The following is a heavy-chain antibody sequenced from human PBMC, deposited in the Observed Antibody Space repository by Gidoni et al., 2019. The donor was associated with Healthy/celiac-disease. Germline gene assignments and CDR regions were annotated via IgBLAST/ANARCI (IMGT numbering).Heavy chain of an antibody. J-gene: IGHJ6*02. D-gene: IGHD3-10*01. CDR3: AKDQGFGESYYYYYGMDV. CDR1: GFTFSIYA. V-gene: IGHV3-23*01. CDR2: SRGSSGST. Sequence: EVQLLESGGGLVQPGGSLRLSCAASGFTFSIYAMSWVRQAPGKGLEWVSASRGSSGSTYYADSVKGRFTISRDNSKNTLYLQMNSLRAEDTAVYYCAKDQGFGESYYYYYGMDVWGQGTTVTVSS.